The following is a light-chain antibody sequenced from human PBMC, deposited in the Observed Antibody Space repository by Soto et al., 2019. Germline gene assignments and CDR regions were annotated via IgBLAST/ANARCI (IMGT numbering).Light chain of an antibody. CDR1: QTLSRW. V-gene: IGKV1-5*03. CDR2: EAS. J-gene: IGKJ1*01. CDR3: QHYDSYSGT. Sequence: DIQMTQSPSILSGSVGDRVTVTRRASQTLSRWLAWYQQKPGEAPKLLIYEASALQSGVPSRFSGSGSGTKFTLTIASLQPDDFATYYCQHYDSYSGTFGQGTKVDIK.